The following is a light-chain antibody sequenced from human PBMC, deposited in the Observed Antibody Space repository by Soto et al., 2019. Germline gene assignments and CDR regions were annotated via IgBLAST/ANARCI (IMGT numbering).Light chain of an antibody. J-gene: IGKJ4*01. V-gene: IGKV1-13*02. CDR3: QQFNSYPVT. CDR2: DAS. CDR1: QGISSS. Sequence: ALELTQSPSSLSASVGDSVTITCRASQGISSSLAWYQQKPGRAPNLLIYDASTLESGVPSTFSGSGSGTRFALTISSLQPEDIATYYCQQFNSYPVTFGGGTKVEIK.